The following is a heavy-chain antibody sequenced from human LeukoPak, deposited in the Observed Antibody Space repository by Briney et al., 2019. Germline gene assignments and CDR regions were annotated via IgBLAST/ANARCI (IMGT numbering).Heavy chain of an antibody. CDR3: ARSPGYYGSGSHADAFDI. Sequence: SETLSLTCTVSGGSINSYYWSRIRQPPGKALEWFGYIYYSGSTNYNPSLKSRVTISVHTSKNQFSLKLSSVTAADTAVYYCARSPGYYGSGSHADAFDIWGQGTMVTVSS. CDR2: IYYSGST. V-gene: IGHV4-59*01. CDR1: GGSINSYY. D-gene: IGHD3-10*01. J-gene: IGHJ3*02.